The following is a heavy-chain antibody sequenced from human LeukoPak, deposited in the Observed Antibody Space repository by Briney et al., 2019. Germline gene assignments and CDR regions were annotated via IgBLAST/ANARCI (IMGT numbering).Heavy chain of an antibody. D-gene: IGHD2-2*01. Sequence: GGSLRLSCAASGFTFSSYSMNWVRHAPGKGLECVSSISSSSSYIYYTDSVKGRFTISRDNAKNSLYLQMNSLRAEDTAVYYCARGGRRDLGYCSSTSCYAQYYFDYWGQGTLVTVSS. CDR1: GFTFSSYS. J-gene: IGHJ4*02. CDR2: ISSSSSYI. V-gene: IGHV3-21*01. CDR3: ARGGRRDLGYCSSTSCYAQYYFDY.